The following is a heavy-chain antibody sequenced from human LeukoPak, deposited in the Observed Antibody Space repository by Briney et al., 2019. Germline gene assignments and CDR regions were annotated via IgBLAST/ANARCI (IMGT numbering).Heavy chain of an antibody. Sequence: SQTLSLTCTVSGGSIRSGGNYWSWFRQPPGKGLEWIGYIYHSGSTYYNPSLKSRITISVDTSKNQFSLELRSVTAADTAVYYCARFLGWFDPWGQGTLVTVSS. CDR2: IYHSGST. J-gene: IGHJ5*02. CDR1: GGSIRSGGNY. D-gene: IGHD2/OR15-2a*01. CDR3: ARFLGWFDP. V-gene: IGHV4-31*03.